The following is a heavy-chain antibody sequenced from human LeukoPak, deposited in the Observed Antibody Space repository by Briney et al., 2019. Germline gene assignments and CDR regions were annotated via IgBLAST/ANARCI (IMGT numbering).Heavy chain of an antibody. D-gene: IGHD1-7*01. CDR2: IHDSGST. CDR3: ARGVTGTTQLFDY. Sequence: KPSETLSLTCSVSGGSSSSSSYYWGWIRQPPGKGLEWIGSIHDSGSTNYNPSLKSRVTISVDTSKNQFSLKLSSVTAADTAVYYCARGVTGTTQLFDYWGQGTLVTVSS. J-gene: IGHJ4*02. CDR1: GGSSSSSSYY. V-gene: IGHV4-39*07.